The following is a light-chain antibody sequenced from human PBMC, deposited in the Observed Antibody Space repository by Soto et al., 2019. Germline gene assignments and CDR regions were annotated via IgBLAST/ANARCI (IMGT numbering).Light chain of an antibody. Sequence: QSALTQPPSASGSRGQSVTISCTGTSVDINYVSWFQQHPGKAPKPIIYEVTERPSGVPDRFSGSKSGSTASLTVSGLQADDEADYYCSSYAGSDIWVFGGGTKVTVL. V-gene: IGLV2-8*01. CDR3: SSYAGSDIWV. CDR1: SVDINY. J-gene: IGLJ3*02. CDR2: EVT.